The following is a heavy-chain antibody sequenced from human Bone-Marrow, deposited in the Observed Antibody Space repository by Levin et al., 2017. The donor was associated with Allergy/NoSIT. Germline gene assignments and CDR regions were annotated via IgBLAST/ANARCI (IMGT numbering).Heavy chain of an antibody. J-gene: IGHJ3*02. Sequence: GGSLRLSCAASGFTFDDYGMSWVRQAPGKGLEWVSVINWSGGRTGSADSVKGRPTISRDNANNPPYLHMNSLRVEDTALYYCARHRNTMNIHGGFGIWGKGTMVTV. CDR2: INWSGGRT. D-gene: IGHD2/OR15-2a*01. V-gene: IGHV3-20*04. CDR1: GFTFDDYG. CDR3: ARHRNTMNIHGGFGI.